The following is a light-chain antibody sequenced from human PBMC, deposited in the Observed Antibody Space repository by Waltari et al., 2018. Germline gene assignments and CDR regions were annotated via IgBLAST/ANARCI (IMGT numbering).Light chain of an antibody. CDR3: CSYAGGSAPYV. V-gene: IGLV2-23*01. J-gene: IGLJ1*01. Sequence: QSALTQPASVSGSPGQSITISCTGTSSDVGSYNLVSWFQQHPGKAPKLMIYEGSKRPLGGSKRFSVSKSGNTASLTISGLQAEDEADYYCCSYAGGSAPYVFGTGTKVTVL. CDR2: EGS. CDR1: SSDVGSYNL.